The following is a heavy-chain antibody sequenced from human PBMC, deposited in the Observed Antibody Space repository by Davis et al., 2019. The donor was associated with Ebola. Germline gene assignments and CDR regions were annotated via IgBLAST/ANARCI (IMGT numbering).Heavy chain of an antibody. D-gene: IGHD3-22*01. CDR3: ARDGPNYDVDY. Sequence: PGGSLRLSCAASGFTVSSNYMSWVRQAPGKGLEWVSVIYSGGSTYYADSVKGRFTISRDNSKNTLYLQMNSLRAEDTAVYYCARDGPNYDVDYWGQGTLVTVSA. CDR1: GFTVSSNY. J-gene: IGHJ4*02. CDR2: IYSGGST. V-gene: IGHV3-53*01.